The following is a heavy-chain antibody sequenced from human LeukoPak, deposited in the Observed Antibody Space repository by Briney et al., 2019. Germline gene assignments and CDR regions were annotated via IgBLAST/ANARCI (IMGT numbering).Heavy chain of an antibody. CDR1: GFTFSSYA. CDR2: ISYDGRNK. J-gene: IGHJ4*02. D-gene: IGHD2-15*01. Sequence: GGSLRLSCAASGFTFSSYAMHLVRQAPGKGLDWVGVISYDGRNKYYADSVKGRFTISRDNSKNTLYLQMNSLRAEDTAVYYCARVGNCSGGSCYFDYWGQGTLVTVSS. V-gene: IGHV3-30*04. CDR3: ARVGNCSGGSCYFDY.